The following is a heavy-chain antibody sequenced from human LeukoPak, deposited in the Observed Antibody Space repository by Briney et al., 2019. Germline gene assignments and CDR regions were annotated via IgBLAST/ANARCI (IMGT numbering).Heavy chain of an antibody. D-gene: IGHD6-13*01. CDR1: GYTFTSYD. Sequence: ASVKVSCKASGYTFTSYDINWVRQATGQGLEWMGWMNPNSGNTGYAQKFQGRVTITADKSTSTAYMELSSLRSEDTAVYYCASGKPGIAAAISYYYYYMDVWGKGTTVTVSS. V-gene: IGHV1-8*02. J-gene: IGHJ6*03. CDR2: MNPNSGNT. CDR3: ASGKPGIAAAISYYYYYMDV.